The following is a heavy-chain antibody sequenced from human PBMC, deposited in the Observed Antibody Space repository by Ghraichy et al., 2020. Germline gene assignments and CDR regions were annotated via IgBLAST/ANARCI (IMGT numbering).Heavy chain of an antibody. J-gene: IGHJ4*02. CDR2: INHSGST. V-gene: IGHV4-34*01. D-gene: IGHD4-17*01. Sequence: SETLSLTCAVYGGSFSGYYWSWIRQPPGKGLEWIGEINHSGSTNYNPSLKSRVTISVDTSKNQFSLKLSSVTAAATAVYYCARGGKGGDPLAYFDYWGQGTLVTVSS. CDR3: ARGGKGGDPLAYFDY. CDR1: GGSFSGYY.